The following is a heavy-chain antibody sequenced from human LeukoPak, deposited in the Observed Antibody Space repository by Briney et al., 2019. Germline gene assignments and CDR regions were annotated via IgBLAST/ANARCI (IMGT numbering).Heavy chain of an antibody. CDR2: IIPILGIA. CDR3: ARGGRASIAAAGPRDY. Sequence: ASVKVSCKASGGTFSSYTISWVRQAPGQGLEWMGRIIPILGIANYAQKFQGRVTITADKSTSTAYMELSSLRSEDTAVYYCARGGRASIAAAGPRDYWGQGTLVTVSS. V-gene: IGHV1-69*02. D-gene: IGHD6-13*01. J-gene: IGHJ4*02. CDR1: GGTFSSYT.